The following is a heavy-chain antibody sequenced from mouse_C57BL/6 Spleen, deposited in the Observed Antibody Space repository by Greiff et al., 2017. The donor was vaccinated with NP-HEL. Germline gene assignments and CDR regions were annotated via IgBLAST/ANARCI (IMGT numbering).Heavy chain of an antibody. V-gene: IGHV5-6*01. CDR2: ISSGGSYT. CDR1: GFTFSSYG. D-gene: IGHD1-2*01. CDR3: ARQRLRYAMDY. J-gene: IGHJ4*01. Sequence: EVKVVESGGDLVKPGGSLKLSCAASGFTFSSYGMSWVRQTPDKRLEWVATISSGGSYTYYPDSVKGRFTISRDNAKNTLYLQMSSLKSEDTAMYYCARQRLRYAMDYWGQGTSVTVSS.